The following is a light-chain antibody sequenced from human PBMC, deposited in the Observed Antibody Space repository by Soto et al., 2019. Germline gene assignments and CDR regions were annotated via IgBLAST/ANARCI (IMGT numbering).Light chain of an antibody. CDR3: SAYTSSSTLV. CDR2: DVS. J-gene: IGLJ2*01. V-gene: IGLV2-14*03. CDR1: SSDVGGYNY. Sequence: QSVLTQPASVSGSPGQSITISCTGTSSDVGGYNYVSWYQHHPGKAPKLMIYDVSNRPSGVSNRFSGSKSCNTASLTISGLQAADEDDYNCSAYTSSSTLVFGGGPKVTVL.